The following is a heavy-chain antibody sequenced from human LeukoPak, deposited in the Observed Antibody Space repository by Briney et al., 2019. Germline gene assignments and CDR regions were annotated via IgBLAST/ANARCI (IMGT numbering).Heavy chain of an antibody. J-gene: IGHJ6*02. CDR2: INPNNGGT. CDR3: ARAQLAGYYYYGMDV. Sequence: ASVTVSCKASGYTFTGYYMHWVRQAPGQGLEWMGRINPNNGGTNYAQKFQGRVTMTGDTSISTAYMELSRLRSDDTAVYYCARAQLAGYYYYGMDVWGQGTTVTVSS. V-gene: IGHV1-2*06. D-gene: IGHD3-10*01. CDR1: GYTFTGYY.